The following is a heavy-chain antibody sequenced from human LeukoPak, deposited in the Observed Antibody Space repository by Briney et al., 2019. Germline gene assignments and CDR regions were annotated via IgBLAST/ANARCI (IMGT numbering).Heavy chain of an antibody. J-gene: IGHJ4*02. D-gene: IGHD6-19*01. Sequence: GGSLRLSCAASGFTFSSYSMNWLRQAPGKGLEWVSSISSSSSYIYYADSVKGRFTISRDNAKNSLSLQRNSLRAEDTALYYCARGYYSSGLSWLDYCGEGTLVTVSS. CDR1: GFTFSSYS. CDR2: ISSSSSYI. V-gene: IGHV3-21*01. CDR3: ARGYYSSGLSWLDY.